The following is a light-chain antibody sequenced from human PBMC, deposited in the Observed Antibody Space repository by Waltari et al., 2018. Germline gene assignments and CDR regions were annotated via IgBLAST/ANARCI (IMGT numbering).Light chain of an antibody. Sequence: QSALTQPASVSGSPGQSITISCTGSSSDVGGDDSVSWYEDHPGQAPKVIIHDVNKRPSGVSDRFSGSTSGNTASLTISGLQAEDEATFYCSSQSTKNGVIFGGGTKVTVL. V-gene: IGLV2-14*03. CDR1: SSDVGGDDS. CDR3: SSQSTKNGVI. CDR2: DVN. J-gene: IGLJ2*01.